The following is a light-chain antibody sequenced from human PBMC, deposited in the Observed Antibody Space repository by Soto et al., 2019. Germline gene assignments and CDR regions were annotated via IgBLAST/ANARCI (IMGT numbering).Light chain of an antibody. CDR1: QSVSSS. V-gene: IGKV3-11*01. Sequence: EIVLTQSPATLSVSPGERATLSCRASQSVSSSLAWYHQKPGQAPRLLIYDASNRATGIPARFSGSGSGTDFTLTISSLEPEDFAVYFCQQRSNWPLTFGGGTEVDIK. CDR3: QQRSNWPLT. CDR2: DAS. J-gene: IGKJ4*01.